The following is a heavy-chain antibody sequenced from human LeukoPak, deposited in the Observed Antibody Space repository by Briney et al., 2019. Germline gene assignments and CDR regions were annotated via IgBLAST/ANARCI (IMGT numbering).Heavy chain of an antibody. V-gene: IGHV4-4*07. CDR2: INSSGNT. CDR3: ARVRSSGEPHLDF. D-gene: IGHD3-10*01. CDR1: GGSINSYY. Sequence: SETLSLTCSVSGGSINSYYWSWIRQSAGKGLEWIGRINSSGNTIYNPSLKSRVTISVDTSKNQFSLKLSSATAADTAVYYCARVRSSGEPHLDFWGQGTLVTVSS. J-gene: IGHJ4*02.